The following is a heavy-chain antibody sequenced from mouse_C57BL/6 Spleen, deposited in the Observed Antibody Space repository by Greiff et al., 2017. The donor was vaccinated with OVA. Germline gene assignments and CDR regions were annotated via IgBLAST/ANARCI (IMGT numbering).Heavy chain of an antibody. J-gene: IGHJ3*01. D-gene: IGHD2-3*01. V-gene: IGHV1-7*01. Sequence: QVQLQQSGAELAKPGASVKLSCKATGYTFTSYWMHWVNQRPGRGLEWIGYINPCGGYTKYNQKFKDKATLTADKSSSTAYMQLSSLTYEDSAVYYCARDAYSWFAYWGQGTPLTVSA. CDR3: ARDAYSWFAY. CDR1: GYTFTSYW. CDR2: INPCGGYT.